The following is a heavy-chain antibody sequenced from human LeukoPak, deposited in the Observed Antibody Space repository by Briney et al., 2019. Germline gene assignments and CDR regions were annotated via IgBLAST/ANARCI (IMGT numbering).Heavy chain of an antibody. J-gene: IGHJ4*02. CDR1: GYIFTGYY. V-gene: IGHV1-2*02. CDR2: INPNSGDT. Sequence: WASVKVSCKASGYIFTGYYMHWVRQAPGQGLEWMGWINPNSGDTNYAQKFQGRVTMTRDTSISTAYMELSRLRSDDTAVYYCARVRYRLAETYIDYWGQGTQVTVSS. CDR3: ARVRYRLAETYIDY. D-gene: IGHD3-16*01.